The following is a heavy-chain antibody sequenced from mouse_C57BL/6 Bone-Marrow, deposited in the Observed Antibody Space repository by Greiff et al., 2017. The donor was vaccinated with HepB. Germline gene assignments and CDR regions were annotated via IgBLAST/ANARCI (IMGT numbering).Heavy chain of an antibody. CDR2: IYPRSGNT. CDR3: ARVVLRQDFDY. V-gene: IGHV1-81*01. Sequence: QVQLKESGAELARPGASVKLSCKASGYTFTSYGISWVKQRTGQGLEWIGEIYPRSGNTYYNEKFKGKATLTADKSSSTAYMELRSLTSEDSAVYFCARVVLRQDFDYWGQGTTLTVSS. CDR1: GYTFTSYG. D-gene: IGHD1-2*01. J-gene: IGHJ2*01.